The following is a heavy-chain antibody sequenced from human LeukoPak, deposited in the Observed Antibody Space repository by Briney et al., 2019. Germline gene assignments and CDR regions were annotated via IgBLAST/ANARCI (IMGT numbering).Heavy chain of an antibody. V-gene: IGHV3-23*01. CDR1: GFSFSSYA. CDR3: ARDGPELKTEFDY. Sequence: PGGSLRLSCAASGFSFSSYAMSWVRQAPGKGLEWVSTITGGGGSTYCADSVKGRFTISRDNSKNTLYLQMNSLRAEDTAVYYCARDGPELKTEFDYWGQGTLVTVSS. D-gene: IGHD2-2*01. J-gene: IGHJ4*02. CDR2: ITGGGGST.